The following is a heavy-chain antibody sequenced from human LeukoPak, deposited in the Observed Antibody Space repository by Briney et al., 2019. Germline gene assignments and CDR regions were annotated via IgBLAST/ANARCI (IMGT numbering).Heavy chain of an antibody. CDR1: GFTFSSYW. CDR2: INYDGSEK. CDR3: ARVSVGATNYFDF. Sequence: TGGSLRLSCAASGFTFSSYWMSWVRQAPGKGLEWVANINYDGSEKYYVDSVKGRFTISRDNARNALYLQMNSLRVDDTAVYYCARVSVGATNYFDFWGQGTLVTVSP. D-gene: IGHD1-26*01. J-gene: IGHJ4*02. V-gene: IGHV3-7*04.